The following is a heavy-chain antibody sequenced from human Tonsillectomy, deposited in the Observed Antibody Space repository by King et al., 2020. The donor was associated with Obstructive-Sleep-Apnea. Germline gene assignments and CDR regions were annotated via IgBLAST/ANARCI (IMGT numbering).Heavy chain of an antibody. CDR2: IYYIVNT. CDR1: GGSVSSTTHY. CDR3: ARVVAITADYNFDY. J-gene: IGHJ4*02. Sequence: QLQESGPGLVKPSETLSLRCTVSGGSVSSTTHYWGWIRQPPVKGLEWIGGIYYIVNTHYNPSLKSRITISVDTSKNQFSLNLSSVTAADTAMYYCARVVAITADYNFDYWGRGTLVTVSS. V-gene: IGHV4-39*07. D-gene: IGHD6-13*01.